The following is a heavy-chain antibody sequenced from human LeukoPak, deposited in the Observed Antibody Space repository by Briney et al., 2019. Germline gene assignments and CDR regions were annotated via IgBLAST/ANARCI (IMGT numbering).Heavy chain of an antibody. V-gene: IGHV3-74*01. CDR1: GFTFSSYW. CDR3: ARYGELTYYYDSSGYYSPFGDY. CDR2: INSDGSST. D-gene: IGHD3-22*01. J-gene: IGHJ4*02. Sequence: GGSLRLSCAASGFTFSSYWMHWVRQAPGKGLVWVSRINSDGSSTSYADSVKGRFTISRDNAKNTLYLQMNSLRAEDTAVHYGARYGELTYYYDSSGYYSPFGDYWGQGTLVTVSS.